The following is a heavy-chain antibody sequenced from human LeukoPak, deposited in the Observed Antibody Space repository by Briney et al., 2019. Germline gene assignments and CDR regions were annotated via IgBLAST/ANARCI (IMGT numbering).Heavy chain of an antibody. CDR3: AKRGDCSGTCTYDY. CDR2: VGGSDVKT. V-gene: IGHV3-23*01. J-gene: IGHJ4*02. Sequence: PGGSLRLSCAASGFTFSNYAIHWVRQAPGKGLEWVSIVGGSDVKTYYADSVKGRFTISRDNSKNTVYLQMNSLRAEDTAVYYCAKRGDCSGTCTYDYWGQGTLVTVSS. D-gene: IGHD2-2*01. CDR1: GFTFSNYA.